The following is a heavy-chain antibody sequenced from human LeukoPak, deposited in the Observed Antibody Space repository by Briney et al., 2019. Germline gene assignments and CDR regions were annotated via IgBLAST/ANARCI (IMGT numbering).Heavy chain of an antibody. CDR1: GFTFSRSW. V-gene: IGHV3-74*01. J-gene: IGHJ3*02. D-gene: IGHD1-26*01. CDR2: INDDGSTT. Sequence: GGSLRLSCAASGFTFSRSWMHWVRQAPGKGLVWVSRINDDGSTTSYADSVKGRFTISRDNAKKTLFLQMNSLRAEDTAVYYCAKDHGIVGATVRAETDAFDIWGQGTMVTVSS. CDR3: AKDHGIVGATVRAETDAFDI.